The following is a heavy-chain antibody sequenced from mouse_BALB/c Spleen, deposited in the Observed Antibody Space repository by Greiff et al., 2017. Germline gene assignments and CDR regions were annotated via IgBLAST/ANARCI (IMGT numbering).Heavy chain of an antibody. CDR3: ARSGATAPWFAY. Sequence: VQLQQSGPELVKPGASVKISCKASGYTFTDYNMHWVKQSHGKSLEWIGYIYPYNGGTGYNQKFKSKATLTVDNSSSTAYMELRSLTSEDSAVYYCARSGATAPWFAYWGQGTLVTVSA. CDR2: IYPYNGGT. D-gene: IGHD1-2*01. J-gene: IGHJ3*01. CDR1: GYTFTDYN. V-gene: IGHV1S29*02.